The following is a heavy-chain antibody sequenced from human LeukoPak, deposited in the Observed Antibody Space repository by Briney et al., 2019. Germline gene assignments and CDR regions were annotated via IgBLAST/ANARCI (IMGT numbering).Heavy chain of an antibody. CDR3: ARYCSRTSCYYFDY. CDR1: GGSISSYY. CDR2: ISYSGST. Sequence: SETLSLTCTVSGGSISSYYWSCIRQPPGKGLEWIGYISYSGSTYYNPSLKSRVALSIDTSKNQFSLKLSSVTAADTAVYFCARYCSRTSCYYFDYWGQGTLVTVSS. J-gene: IGHJ4*02. D-gene: IGHD2-2*01. V-gene: IGHV4-30-4*01.